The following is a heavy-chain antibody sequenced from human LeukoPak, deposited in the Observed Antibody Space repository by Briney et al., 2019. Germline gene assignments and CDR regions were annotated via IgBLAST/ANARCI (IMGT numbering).Heavy chain of an antibody. J-gene: IGHJ4*02. CDR3: VKGQIDY. Sequence: GGSLRLSCSASGFTFNTYTMHWVRQAPGKGLEYVSAISSNGDTTYYADSVRDRFTISRDNSKNTLYLQLSSLRTEDTAVCYCVKGQIDYWGQGTLVTVSS. V-gene: IGHV3-64D*09. CDR1: GFTFNTYT. CDR2: ISSNGDTT.